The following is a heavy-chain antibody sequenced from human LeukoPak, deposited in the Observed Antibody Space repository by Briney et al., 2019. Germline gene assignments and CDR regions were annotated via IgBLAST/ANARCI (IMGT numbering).Heavy chain of an antibody. CDR1: GGSISSYY. D-gene: IGHD2-2*01. CDR2: IYYSGST. CDR3: ARASFWDQLLSKSYYYYYYMDV. V-gene: IGHV4-59*01. J-gene: IGHJ6*03. Sequence: PSETLSLTCTVSGGSISSYYWSWIRQPPGQGLEWIGYIYYSGSTNYNPSLKSRVTISVDTSKNQFSLKLSSVTAADTAVYYCARASFWDQLLSKSYYYYYYMDVWGKGTTVTVSS.